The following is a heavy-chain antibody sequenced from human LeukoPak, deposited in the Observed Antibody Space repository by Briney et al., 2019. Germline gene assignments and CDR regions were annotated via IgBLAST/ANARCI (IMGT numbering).Heavy chain of an antibody. J-gene: IGHJ4*02. CDR1: GFTFSNYA. D-gene: IGHD3-22*01. Sequence: GGSLRLSCAASGFTFSNYAMSWVRQAPGKGLEWVSSISGSGFTYYADSVKGRFTISRDNSKNTLYLQMNSPRAADTAVYYCAKEHGYDSSASFDYWGQGTLVTVSS. CDR3: AKEHGYDSSASFDY. CDR2: ISGSGFT. V-gene: IGHV3-23*01.